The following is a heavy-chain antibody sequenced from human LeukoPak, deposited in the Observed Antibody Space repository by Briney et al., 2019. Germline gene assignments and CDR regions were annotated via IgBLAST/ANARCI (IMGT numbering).Heavy chain of an antibody. V-gene: IGHV3-7*01. J-gene: IGHJ4*02. D-gene: IGHD2-8*01. CDR1: GFTASTHW. CDR3: AKDGRGPCSNADCHVSYHSHY. Sequence: GGSLRLSCAASGFTASTHWMSCVRPAPGGWLGWVANIRRVGCVKYYMDSVKGPFSLSRDTPKNSLYLHMNSLRADDTAVYYCAKDGRGPCSNADCHVSYHSHYWGEGVLVTVSS. CDR2: IRRVGCVK.